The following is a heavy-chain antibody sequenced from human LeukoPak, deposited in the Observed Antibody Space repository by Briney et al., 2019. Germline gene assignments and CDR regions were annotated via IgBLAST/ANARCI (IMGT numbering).Heavy chain of an antibody. CDR3: ATYSGYAAY. D-gene: IGHD5-12*01. Sequence: ASVKPSCKVCGYTLTELAIHWVRQAPGKGLEWMGGFDPEDVETIYAQKFQGRVTVTEDTYTDTAYMELSSLRSEDTAVYYCATYSGYAAYWGQGTLVSVSS. J-gene: IGHJ4*02. V-gene: IGHV1-24*01. CDR2: FDPEDVET. CDR1: GYTLTELA.